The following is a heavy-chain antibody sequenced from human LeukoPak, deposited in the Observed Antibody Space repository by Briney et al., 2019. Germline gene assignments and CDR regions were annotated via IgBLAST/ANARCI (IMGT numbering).Heavy chain of an antibody. CDR1: GYTFTSYD. CDR3: ARMMDYYYYMDV. Sequence: ASVKVSCKASGYTFTSYDINWVRQATGHGLEWMGWMNPNSGNTGYAQKFQGRVTMTRNTSISTAYMELSSLRSEDTAVYYCARMMDYYYYMDVWGKGTTVTVSS. CDR2: MNPNSGNT. D-gene: IGHD3-16*01. V-gene: IGHV1-8*01. J-gene: IGHJ6*03.